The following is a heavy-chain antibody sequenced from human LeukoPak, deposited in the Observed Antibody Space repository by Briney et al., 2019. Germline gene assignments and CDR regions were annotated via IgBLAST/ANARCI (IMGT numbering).Heavy chain of an antibody. CDR2: ISSSSSYI. V-gene: IGHV3-21*01. CDR1: GFTFSSYS. D-gene: IGHD2-2*01. Sequence: GGSLRLSCAASGFTFSSYSMNWVRQAPGKGLEWVSSISSSSSYIYYADSVKGRFTISRDNAKNSLYLQMNSLRAEDTAVYYCPRGGRRDLGYCSSTSCYAQYYFDYWGQGTLVTVSS. J-gene: IGHJ4*02. CDR3: PRGGRRDLGYCSSTSCYAQYYFDY.